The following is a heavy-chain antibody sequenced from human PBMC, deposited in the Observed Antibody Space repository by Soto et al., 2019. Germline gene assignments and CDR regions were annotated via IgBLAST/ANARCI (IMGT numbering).Heavy chain of an antibody. D-gene: IGHD3-16*01. V-gene: IGHV4-39*01. J-gene: IGHJ6*02. Sequence: PSETLSLTCTVSGGSISSSSYYWGWIRQPPGKGLEWIGSIYYSGSTYYNPSLKSRVTISVDTSKNQFSLKLSSVTAADTAVYYCANLRDYYYGMDVWGQGTTVTVSS. CDR3: ANLRDYYYGMDV. CDR2: IYYSGST. CDR1: GGSISSSSYY.